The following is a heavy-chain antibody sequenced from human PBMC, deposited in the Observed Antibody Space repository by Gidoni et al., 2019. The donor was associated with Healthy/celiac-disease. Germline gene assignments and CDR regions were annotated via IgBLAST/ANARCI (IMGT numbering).Heavy chain of an antibody. Sequence: SWVRQAPGKGLEWVSAISGSGGSTYYADSVKGRFTISRDNSKNTLYLQMNSLRAEDTAVYYCAKDGVGYSSPDYWGQGTLVTVSS. CDR3: AKDGVGYSSPDY. CDR2: ISGSGGST. D-gene: IGHD6-19*01. J-gene: IGHJ4*02. V-gene: IGHV3-23*01.